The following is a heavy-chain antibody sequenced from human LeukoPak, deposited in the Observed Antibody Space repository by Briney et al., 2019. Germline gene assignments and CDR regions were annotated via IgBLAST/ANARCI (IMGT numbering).Heavy chain of an antibody. CDR2: ISSSGSTI. CDR3: ATWTIAVADC. V-gene: IGHV3-11*01. D-gene: IGHD6-19*01. Sequence: PGGSLRLSCAASGFTFSDYYMSWIRQAPGKGLEWVSYISSSGSTIYYADSVKGRFTISRDNSKNTLYLQMSSLRAEDTAVYYCATWTIAVADCWGQGTLVTVSS. J-gene: IGHJ4*02. CDR1: GFTFSDYY.